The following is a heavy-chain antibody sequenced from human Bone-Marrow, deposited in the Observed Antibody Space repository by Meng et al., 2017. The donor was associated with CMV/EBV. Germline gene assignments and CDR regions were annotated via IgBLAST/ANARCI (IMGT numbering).Heavy chain of an antibody. CDR1: GFTFDDYA. J-gene: IGHJ5*01. CDR3: AKLGVPAAIPGWFDP. Sequence: SLKISCAASGFTFDDYAMHWVRQAPGKGLEWVSGISWNSGSIGYADSVKGRFTISRDNAKNSLYLQMNSLRAEDTALYYCAKLGVPAAIPGWFDPWGQGTTVTVSS. CDR2: ISWNSGSI. V-gene: IGHV3-9*01. D-gene: IGHD2-2*02.